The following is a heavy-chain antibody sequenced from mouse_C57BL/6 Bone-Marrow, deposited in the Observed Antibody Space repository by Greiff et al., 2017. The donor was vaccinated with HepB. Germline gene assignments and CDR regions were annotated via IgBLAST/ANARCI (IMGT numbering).Heavy chain of an antibody. CDR2: IYPRSGNT. CDR3: ARYGNYVFWFAY. CDR1: GYTFTSYG. V-gene: IGHV1-81*01. J-gene: IGHJ3*01. D-gene: IGHD2-1*01. Sequence: VQLQQSGAELARPGASVKLSCKASGYTFTSYGISWVKQRTGQGLEWIGEIYPRSGNTYYNEKLKGKATLTADKSSSTAYMELRSLTSEDSAVYFVARYGNYVFWFAYWGQGTLVTVSA.